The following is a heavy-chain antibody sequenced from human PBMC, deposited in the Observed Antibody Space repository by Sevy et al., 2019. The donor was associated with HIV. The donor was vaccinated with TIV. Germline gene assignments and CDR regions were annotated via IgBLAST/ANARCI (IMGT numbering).Heavy chain of an antibody. CDR1: GGSISSYY. Sequence: SETLSLTCTVSGGSISSYYWSWIRQPPGKGLEWIGYIYYSGSTNYNPSLKSRVTISVDTSKNQFSLKVSSVTAADTAVYYCARAYCSSTSCYSNPNYYYYYGMDVWGQGTTVTVSS. V-gene: IGHV4-59*01. D-gene: IGHD2-2*01. J-gene: IGHJ6*02. CDR2: IYYSGST. CDR3: ARAYCSSTSCYSNPNYYYYYGMDV.